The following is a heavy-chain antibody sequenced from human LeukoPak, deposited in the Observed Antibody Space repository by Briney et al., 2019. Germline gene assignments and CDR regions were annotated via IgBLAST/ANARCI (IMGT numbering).Heavy chain of an antibody. J-gene: IGHJ4*02. D-gene: IGHD3-22*01. CDR3: AKDSVVIDDY. CDR2: ISGSGST. Sequence: GGSLRLSCAASGFTFSRYAMSWVRQAPGKGLEWVSAISGSGSTYYADSVKGRFTISRDNSKNTLYLQMNSLRAEDTAVYYCAKDSVVIDDYWGQGTLVTVSS. CDR1: GFTFSRYA. V-gene: IGHV3-23*01.